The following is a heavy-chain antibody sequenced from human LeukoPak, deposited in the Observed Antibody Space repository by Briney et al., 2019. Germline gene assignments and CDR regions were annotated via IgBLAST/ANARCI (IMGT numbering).Heavy chain of an antibody. V-gene: IGHV3-30*18. Sequence: GGSLRLSCAASGFTFSSYGMHWVRQAPGKGLEWVAVISYDGSNKYYADSVKGRFTISRDNSKNTLYLQMNSLRAEDTAVYYCAKTYYDILTGYCFDYWGQGTLVTVSS. CDR2: ISYDGSNK. J-gene: IGHJ4*02. CDR3: AKTYYDILTGYCFDY. D-gene: IGHD3-9*01. CDR1: GFTFSSYG.